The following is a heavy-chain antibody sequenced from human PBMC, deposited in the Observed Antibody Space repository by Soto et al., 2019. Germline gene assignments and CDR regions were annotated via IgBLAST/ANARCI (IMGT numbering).Heavy chain of an antibody. CDR2: ISPYNGNT. J-gene: IGHJ3*02. D-gene: IGHD2-15*01. CDR1: GYTFSRYG. V-gene: IGHV1-18*04. CDR3: ARFRYCSGSSCYSHLNDAFDI. Sequence: QVQLVQSGDEVKKPGASVKVSCKASGYTFSRYGISWVRQAPGQGLEWMGWISPYNGNTNYAQKLQVRFTMTTDTSTSTAYMELRSLRSDDKAVYYCARFRYCSGSSCYSHLNDAFDIWGQGTMVTVSS.